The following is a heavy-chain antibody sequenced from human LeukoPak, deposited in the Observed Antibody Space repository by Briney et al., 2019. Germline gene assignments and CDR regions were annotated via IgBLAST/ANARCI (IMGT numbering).Heavy chain of an antibody. CDR2: INYSGDT. Sequence: PSETLSLTCTVSGGSISSSSYYWGWIRQPPGKGLEWIETINYSGDTYYNPSLKSRVTISVDSSKNQFSLNLSSVTAADTAVYYCARDSSRLLWFGSLSDPHFDYWGQGTLVTVSS. CDR3: ARDSSRLLWFGSLSDPHFDY. D-gene: IGHD3-10*01. V-gene: IGHV4-39*02. CDR1: GGSISSSSYY. J-gene: IGHJ4*02.